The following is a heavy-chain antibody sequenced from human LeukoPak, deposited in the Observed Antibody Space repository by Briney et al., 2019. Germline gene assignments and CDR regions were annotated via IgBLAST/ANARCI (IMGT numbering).Heavy chain of an antibody. CDR1: GGSISSGDYY. J-gene: IGHJ4*02. V-gene: IGHV4-30-4*01. CDR3: ARLSYYYDSSAQSL. CDR2: IYYSGST. Sequence: SETLSLTCTVSGGSISSGDYYWSWIRQPPGKGLEWIGYIYYSGSTYYNPSLKSRVAISVDTSKNQFSLKLSSVTAADTAVYYCARLSYYYDSSAQSLWGQGTLVTVSS. D-gene: IGHD3-22*01.